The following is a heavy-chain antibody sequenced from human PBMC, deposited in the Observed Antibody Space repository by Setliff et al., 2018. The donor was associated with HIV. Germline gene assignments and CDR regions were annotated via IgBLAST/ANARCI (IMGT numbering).Heavy chain of an antibody. V-gene: IGHV3-33*01. CDR2: IWYDGTNK. CDR1: GFPFSTYG. Sequence: GESLRLSCAASGFPFSTYGMHWVRQAPGKGLESVALIWYDGTNKRYADSVKSRFTISRDNSKSTLFLQMNTLRAKDTAVYYCATDQQWLAQGWGGPHYWGQGALVTVS. CDR3: ATDQQWLAQGWGGPHY. J-gene: IGHJ4*02. D-gene: IGHD6-19*01.